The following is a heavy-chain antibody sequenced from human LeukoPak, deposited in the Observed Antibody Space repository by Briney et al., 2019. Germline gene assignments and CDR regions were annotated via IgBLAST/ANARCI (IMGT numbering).Heavy chain of an antibody. CDR3: ASQRIAARPGDYYYYYMDV. Sequence: KASETLSLTCTVSGGSISSSSYYWGWIRQPPGKGLEWIGSIYYSGSTYYNPSLKSRVTISVDTSKNQFSLKLSSVTAADTAVYYCASQRIAARPGDYYYYYMDVWGKGTTVTVSS. D-gene: IGHD6-6*01. CDR2: IYYSGST. V-gene: IGHV4-39*01. J-gene: IGHJ6*03. CDR1: GGSISSSSYY.